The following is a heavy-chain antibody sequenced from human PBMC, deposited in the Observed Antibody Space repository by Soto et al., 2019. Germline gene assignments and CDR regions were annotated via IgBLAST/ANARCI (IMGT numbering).Heavy chain of an antibody. V-gene: IGHV1-3*05. Sequence: QVQLVQSGAEEKKPGASVKVSCKASGYTFTSYAMHWVRQAPGQRLEWMGWINAGNGNTKYSQTFQGRVTITREASASTAYMELSSLRSEDTAVYYCARSSVVVTALDYWGQGTLVTVSS. CDR2: INAGNGNT. J-gene: IGHJ4*02. D-gene: IGHD2-21*02. CDR1: GYTFTSYA. CDR3: ARSSVVVTALDY.